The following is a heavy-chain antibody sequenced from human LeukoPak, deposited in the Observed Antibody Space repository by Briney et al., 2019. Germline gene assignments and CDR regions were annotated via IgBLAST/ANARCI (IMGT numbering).Heavy chain of an antibody. D-gene: IGHD3-16*01. CDR2: IYSGGST. V-gene: IGHV3-53*01. Sequence: GGSLRLSCAASGFTVSSNYMSWVRQAPGKGLEWVSVIYSGGSTYYADPVEGRFTISRDNAKNSLYLQMNSLRAEDTAVYYCARDNRPGGVVDYWGQGTLVTVSS. CDR1: GFTVSSNY. CDR3: ARDNRPGGVVDY. J-gene: IGHJ4*02.